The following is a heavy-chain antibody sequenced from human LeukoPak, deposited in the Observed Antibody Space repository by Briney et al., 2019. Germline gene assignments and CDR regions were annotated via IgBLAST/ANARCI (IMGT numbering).Heavy chain of an antibody. Sequence: GGSLRLSCAASGFTFSSYAMSWVRQAPGKGLEWVSAISGSGGSTYYADSVKGRFTISRDNSKNTLYLQMNSLRAEDTAVYYCANGAYRYVWGSYQSFWGQGTLVTVSS. CDR1: GFTFSSYA. V-gene: IGHV3-23*01. CDR3: ANGAYRYVWGSYQSF. D-gene: IGHD3-16*02. CDR2: ISGSGGST. J-gene: IGHJ4*02.